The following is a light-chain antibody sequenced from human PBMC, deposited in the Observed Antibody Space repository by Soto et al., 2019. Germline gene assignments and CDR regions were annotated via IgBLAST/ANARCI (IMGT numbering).Light chain of an antibody. V-gene: IGLV2-14*01. Sequence: QSVLTQPASVSGSLGQSITISCTGTSSDVGAYNYVSWYQQQPGKAPKLMISEVSNRPSGVSNRFSGSKSGNTASLIISGLQAEDEADYYCCSYVGGYSYVFGIGTKV. CDR2: EVS. J-gene: IGLJ1*01. CDR1: SSDVGAYNY. CDR3: CSYVGGYSYV.